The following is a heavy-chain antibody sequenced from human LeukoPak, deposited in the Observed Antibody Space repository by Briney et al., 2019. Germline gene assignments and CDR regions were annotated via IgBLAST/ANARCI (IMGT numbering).Heavy chain of an antibody. CDR3: ARGDDYGGAWYYFDC. Sequence: PGGSLRLSCAASGFTVSRNYYMNWVRQAPGKGLEWVSVIYSAGTTYYADSVKGRFTISRDNSKNTVYLQMNSLRAEDTAVYDCARGDDYGGAWYYFDCWGQGTLITVSS. CDR2: IYSAGTT. J-gene: IGHJ4*02. CDR1: GFTVSRNY. V-gene: IGHV3-53*01. D-gene: IGHD4-23*01.